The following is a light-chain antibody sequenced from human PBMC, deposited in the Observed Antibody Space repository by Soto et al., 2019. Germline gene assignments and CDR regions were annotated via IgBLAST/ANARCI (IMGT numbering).Light chain of an antibody. CDR3: SSYTSSSTLLYV. Sequence: QSALTQPASVSGSPGQSITISCTGTSSDVGGYNYVSWYQQHPGKAPKLMIYEVSNRPSGVSNRFSGSKSGITASLTISGLQAEDEADYYCSSYTSSSTLLYVFGTGTKLTVL. CDR1: SSDVGGYNY. J-gene: IGLJ1*01. CDR2: EVS. V-gene: IGLV2-14*01.